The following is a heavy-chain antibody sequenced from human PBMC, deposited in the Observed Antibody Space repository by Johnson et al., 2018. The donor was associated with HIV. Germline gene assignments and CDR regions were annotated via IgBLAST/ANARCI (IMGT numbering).Heavy chain of an antibody. Sequence: QVQLVESGGGVVQPGGSLTLSCAASGFVFSDYVMHWVRQAPGKGLDWVTFIRYDGSGKSYADSVNGSFTISRDNSKNTLYLQMNSLRAEDTAVYYCAKDVGNYWPNAFDIWGQGTTVTVSS. CDR1: GFVFSDYV. CDR2: IRYDGSGK. V-gene: IGHV3-30*02. CDR3: AKDVGNYWPNAFDI. D-gene: IGHD3-22*01. J-gene: IGHJ3*02.